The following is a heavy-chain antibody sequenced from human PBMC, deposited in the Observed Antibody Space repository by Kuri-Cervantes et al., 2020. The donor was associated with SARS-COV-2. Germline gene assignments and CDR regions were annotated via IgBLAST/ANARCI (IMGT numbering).Heavy chain of an antibody. V-gene: IGHV3-23*01. J-gene: IGHJ6*02. D-gene: IGHD6-19*01. CDR3: AKALAVAGNYGMDV. CDR1: GFTFSTYA. Sequence: GGSLRLSCAASGFTFSTYAMSWVRQAPGKGLQWVSCISGSGDNTYYADSVKGRFTISRDNSKNTLYLQMNSLRAEDTAVYYCAKALAVAGNYGMDVWGQGTTVTVSS. CDR2: ISGSGDNT.